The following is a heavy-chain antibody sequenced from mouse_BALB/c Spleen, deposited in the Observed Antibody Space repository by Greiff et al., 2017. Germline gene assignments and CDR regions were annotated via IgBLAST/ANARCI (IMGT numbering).Heavy chain of an antibody. V-gene: IGHV14-3*02. CDR3: ASPIYYDYSYAMDY. Sequence: GQLQQSGAELVKPGASVKLSCTASGFNIKDTYMHWVKQRPEQGLEWIGRIDPANGNTKYDPKFQGKATITADTSSNTAYLQLSSLTSEDTAVYYCASPIYYDYSYAMDYWGQGTSVTVSS. D-gene: IGHD2-4*01. J-gene: IGHJ4*01. CDR2: IDPANGNT. CDR1: GFNIKDTY.